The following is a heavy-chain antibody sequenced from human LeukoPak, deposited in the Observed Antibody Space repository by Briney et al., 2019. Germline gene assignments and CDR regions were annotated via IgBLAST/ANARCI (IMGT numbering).Heavy chain of an antibody. CDR3: ARDRDSGDYTAAPGDY. CDR2: ISSSGSTI. J-gene: IGHJ4*02. V-gene: IGHV3-48*02. Sequence: GGSLRLSCAASGFTFSSYSMNWVRQAPGKGLEWISYISSSGSTINYADSVKGRLTISRDSAKNSLYLQMNSLRDGDTAVYYCARDRDSGDYTAAPGDYWGQGTLVTVSS. D-gene: IGHD4-17*01. CDR1: GFTFSSYS.